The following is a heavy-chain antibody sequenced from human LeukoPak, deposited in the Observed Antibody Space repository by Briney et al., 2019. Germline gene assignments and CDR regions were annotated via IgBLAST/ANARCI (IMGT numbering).Heavy chain of an antibody. CDR2: INPNSGAT. CDR3: ARDVGYRSANYWYFDL. V-gene: IGHV1-2*02. D-gene: IGHD5-18*01. Sequence: GASVKVSCKASGYTFTDYFMHWVRQAPGQGLEWMGWINPNSGATYYPQNFQGRVTMTRDTSISTVYMELSRLGSDDTALYYCARDVGYRSANYWYFDLWGRGTLVTVSS. CDR1: GYTFTDYF. J-gene: IGHJ2*01.